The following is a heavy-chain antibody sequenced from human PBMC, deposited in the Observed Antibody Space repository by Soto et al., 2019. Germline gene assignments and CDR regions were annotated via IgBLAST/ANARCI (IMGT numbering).Heavy chain of an antibody. CDR3: ARAINFDFWSGYYFDY. D-gene: IGHD3-3*01. CDR2: MSYSGTT. J-gene: IGHJ4*02. Sequence: PSETLSLTCTVSCGSVSSGSYYWSWIRQPPGKGLEWIAYMSYSGTTNYNPSLESRVTISVDTSKNQFSLKLSSVTAADTAVYYCARAINFDFWSGYYFDYWGQGTLVTVSS. CDR1: CGSVSSGSYY. V-gene: IGHV4-61*01.